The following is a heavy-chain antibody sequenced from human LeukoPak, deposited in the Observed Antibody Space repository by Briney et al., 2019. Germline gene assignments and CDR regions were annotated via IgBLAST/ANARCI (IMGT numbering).Heavy chain of an antibody. J-gene: IGHJ3*02. V-gene: IGHV1-69*04. D-gene: IGHD5-24*01. CDR3: TREPDVDLSTFRGDAFDI. CDR1: GGTFSSYT. Sequence: SVKVSCKASGGTFSSYTFSWVRQAPGQGLEWMGRVIPILDIATYAQKFKGRVTITADKSTSTAYMDLSSLTSEDTAVYYCTREPDVDLSTFRGDAFDIWGQGTMVTVSS. CDR2: VIPILDIA.